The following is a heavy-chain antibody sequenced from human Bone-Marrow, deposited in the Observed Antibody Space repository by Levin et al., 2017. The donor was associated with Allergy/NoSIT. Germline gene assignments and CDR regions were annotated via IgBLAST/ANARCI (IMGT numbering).Heavy chain of an antibody. D-gene: IGHD6-19*01. J-gene: IGHJ4*02. CDR3: ARVSSSGWDDY. Sequence: GESLKISCAASGFTVSSNYMSWVRQAPGKGLEWVSVIYSGGSTYYADSVKGRFTISRDNSKNTLYLQMNSLRAEDTAVYYCARVSSSGWDDYWGQGTLVTVSS. CDR1: GFTVSSNY. CDR2: IYSGGST. V-gene: IGHV3-53*01.